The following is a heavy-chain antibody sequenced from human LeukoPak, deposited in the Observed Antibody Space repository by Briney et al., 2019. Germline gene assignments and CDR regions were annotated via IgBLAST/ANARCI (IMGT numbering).Heavy chain of an antibody. CDR2: IYSDNT. D-gene: IGHD4/OR15-4a*01. CDR3: ARRAGAYSHPYDY. V-gene: IGHV3-53*01. CDR1: GFTASSNS. Sequence: GGSLRLSCTVSGFTASSNSMSWVRQAPGKGLEWVSFIYSDNTHYSDSVKGRFTISRENSKNTLYLQMNSLRAEDTAVYYCARRAGAYSHPYDYWGQGTLVTVS. J-gene: IGHJ4*02.